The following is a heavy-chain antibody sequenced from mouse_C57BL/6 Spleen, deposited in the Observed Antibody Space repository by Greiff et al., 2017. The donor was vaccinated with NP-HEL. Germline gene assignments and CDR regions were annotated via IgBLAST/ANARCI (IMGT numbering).Heavy chain of an antibody. CDR3: ARGGLTRGFAY. CDR2: INPGSGGT. V-gene: IGHV1-54*01. J-gene: IGHJ3*01. D-gene: IGHD1-3*01. Sequence: QVQLQQSGAELVRPGTSVKVSCKASGYAFTNYLIEWVKQRPGQGLEWIGVINPGSGGTNYNEKFKGKATLTADKSSSTAYMQLSSLTSEDSAVYFCARGGLTRGFAYWGQGTLVTVSA. CDR1: GYAFTNYL.